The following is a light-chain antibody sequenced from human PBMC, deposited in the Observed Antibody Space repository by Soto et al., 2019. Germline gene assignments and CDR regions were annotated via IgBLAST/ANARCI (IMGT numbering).Light chain of an antibody. Sequence: DILMTQSPDSLAVSLGERATINCKSSQSVLYSSNTKNYLAWYQQRPGQPPKLLIYWASTRESGVPDRFSGSGSGTDFTLTITSLQAEDVAVYYCQQYESTPPTFGQGTKLEIK. CDR2: WAS. V-gene: IGKV4-1*01. J-gene: IGKJ2*01. CDR3: QQYESTPPT. CDR1: QSVLYSSNTKNY.